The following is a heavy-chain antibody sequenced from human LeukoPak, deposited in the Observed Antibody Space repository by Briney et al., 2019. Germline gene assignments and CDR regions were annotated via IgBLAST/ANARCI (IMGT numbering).Heavy chain of an antibody. CDR3: ARQSVVPAATNIFDY. J-gene: IGHJ4*02. D-gene: IGHD2-2*01. V-gene: IGHV4-34*01. Sequence: SETLSLTCAVYGGSFSGYYWSWIRQPPGKGLEWIGEINHSGSTNYNPSLKSRVTISVDTSKNQFSPKLSSVTAADTAVYYCARQSVVPAATNIFDYWGQGTLVTVSS. CDR2: INHSGST. CDR1: GGSFSGYY.